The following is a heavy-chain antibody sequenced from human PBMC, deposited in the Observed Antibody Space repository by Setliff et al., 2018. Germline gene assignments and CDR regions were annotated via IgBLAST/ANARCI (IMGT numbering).Heavy chain of an antibody. CDR2: TIPSFGST. CDR3: TRDSAAATANYYYYYYMDV. CDR1: GGTFRSYG. D-gene: IGHD2-15*01. J-gene: IGHJ6*03. V-gene: IGHV1-69*05. Sequence: SVKVSCKASGGTFRSYGISWVRQAPGQGLEWMGGTIPSFGSTDYAQKFQDRVTIITDESTSTAYMELSSLRSEDTAVYYCTRDSAAATANYYYYYYMDVWGKGTTVTVSS.